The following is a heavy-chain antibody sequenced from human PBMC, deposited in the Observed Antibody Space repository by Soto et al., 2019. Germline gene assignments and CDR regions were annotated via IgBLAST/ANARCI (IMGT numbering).Heavy chain of an antibody. CDR3: ARGREIFGAVTPFEY. CDR1: GAPFSGYY. Sequence: SETLSLTCAVYGAPFSGYYWTWIRQPPGKGLEWIGEINHTGSTRYNPSLKSRVTISLDTSKNQFSLSLRSVTAADTAVYYCARGREIFGAVTPFEYWGQGTQVTVSS. V-gene: IGHV4-34*01. J-gene: IGHJ4*02. D-gene: IGHD3-3*01. CDR2: INHTGST.